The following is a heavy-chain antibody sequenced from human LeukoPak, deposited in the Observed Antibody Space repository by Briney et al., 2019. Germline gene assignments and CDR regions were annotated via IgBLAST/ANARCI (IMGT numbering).Heavy chain of an antibody. CDR1: GFTFPSYG. J-gene: IGHJ4*02. D-gene: IGHD6-19*01. CDR2: VSGSAGGT. CDR3: AKDLPPPIAVAGNFDH. Sequence: PGGSLRLSCAASGFTFPSYGMHWLRQAPGKGLEWISGVSGSAGGTYYSDSVKGRFIISRDNSKTTVFLYMNNLRAEDTAVYYCAKDLPPPIAVAGNFDHWGQGTLVVVSS. V-gene: IGHV3-23*01.